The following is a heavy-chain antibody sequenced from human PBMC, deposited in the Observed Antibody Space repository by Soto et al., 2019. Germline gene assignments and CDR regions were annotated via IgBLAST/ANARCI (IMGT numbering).Heavy chain of an antibody. V-gene: IGHV1-18*04. Sequence: ASVKVSCKASGYSFTNYGITWVRQAPGQGLEWMGWISYNGNTNYAQNLQGRVTMTTDTSTNSAYMELRGLSSDDTAVYYCARVEDYFDSSGYNHWGQGTLVTVSS. J-gene: IGHJ5*02. CDR2: ISYNGNT. CDR3: ARVEDYFDSSGYNH. D-gene: IGHD3-22*01. CDR1: GYSFTNYG.